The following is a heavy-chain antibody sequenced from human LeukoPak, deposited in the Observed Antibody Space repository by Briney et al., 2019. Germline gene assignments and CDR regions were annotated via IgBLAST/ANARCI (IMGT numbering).Heavy chain of an antibody. Sequence: SETLSLTCTVSGGSIRGYFWSWIRQPPGKGLEWIGHIYSSGNTTYTPSLQGRVTISLDTSKNQFSLKLSSVTAADTAVYYCARHYDSGSYPLDFWGQGTLVTVSS. CDR3: ARHYDSGSYPLDF. V-gene: IGHV4-59*08. CDR1: GGSIRGYF. D-gene: IGHD3-10*01. J-gene: IGHJ4*02. CDR2: IYSSGNT.